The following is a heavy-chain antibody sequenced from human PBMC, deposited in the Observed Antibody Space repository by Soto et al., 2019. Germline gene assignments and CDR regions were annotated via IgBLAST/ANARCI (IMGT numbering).Heavy chain of an antibody. CDR3: ARASPYGDYALDY. V-gene: IGHV4-59*01. J-gene: IGHJ4*02. Sequence: SETLSLTCTVSGGSMRNYFWTWIRQPPGKGLEWIGYIHYSGTTSFFPSYNPSLRSRVTISVDTSKNQFSLKLRSVTAADTAVYYCARASPYGDYALDYWGQGTLVTVSS. D-gene: IGHD4-17*01. CDR1: GGSMRNYF. CDR2: IHYSGTT.